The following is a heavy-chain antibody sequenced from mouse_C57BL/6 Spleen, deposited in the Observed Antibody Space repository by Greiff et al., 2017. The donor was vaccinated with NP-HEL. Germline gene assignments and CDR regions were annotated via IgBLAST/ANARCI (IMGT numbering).Heavy chain of an antibody. CDR2: IDPEDGET. V-gene: IGHV14-2*01. CDR1: GFNFKDYY. J-gene: IGHJ1*03. D-gene: IGHD5-1*01. CDR3: VDGVHSYCYFDD. Sequence: VQLQQSGAELVKPGASVKLSCTASGFNFKDYYMHWVKQRPEQGLEWIGSIDPEDGETKYAPKFQGKATITADKSSNTAYLQLSSLTSEDTAVYYCVDGVHSYCYFDDWGTGTTVTVSS.